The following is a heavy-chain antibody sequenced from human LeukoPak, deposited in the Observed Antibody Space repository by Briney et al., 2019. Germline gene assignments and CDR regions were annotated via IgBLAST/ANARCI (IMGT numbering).Heavy chain of an antibody. CDR1: GFTFSSYG. Sequence: GRSLRLSCAASGFTFSSYGMHWVRQAPGKGLEWVAAISDDGSNKYYADSVKGRFTISRDNSKNTLYLQMNSLKAEDTALYYCAKRQGYMVDYWGQGTLVTVSS. D-gene: IGHD5-24*01. CDR2: ISDDGSNK. V-gene: IGHV3-30*18. J-gene: IGHJ4*02. CDR3: AKRQGYMVDY.